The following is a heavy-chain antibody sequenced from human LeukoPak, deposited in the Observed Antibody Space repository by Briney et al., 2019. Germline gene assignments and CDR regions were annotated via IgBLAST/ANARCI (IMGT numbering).Heavy chain of an antibody. V-gene: IGHV3-30*03. CDR2: IPYDGSDK. J-gene: IGHJ6*02. Sequence: GRSLRLSCAASGFSFSNYGMHWVRQAPGKGLEWVAVIPYDGSDKYYADSVKGRFTISRDNSKNTLYLHMNSLKTEDTAVYYCTTETPLNNWKGNYYGMDVWGQGTTVTVSS. CDR3: TTETPLNNWKGNYYGMDV. D-gene: IGHD1-1*01. CDR1: GFSFSNYG.